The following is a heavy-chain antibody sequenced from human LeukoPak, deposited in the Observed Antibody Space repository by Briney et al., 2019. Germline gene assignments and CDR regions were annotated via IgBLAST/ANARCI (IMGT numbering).Heavy chain of an antibody. D-gene: IGHD3-22*01. J-gene: IGHJ4*02. CDR1: GGSISSGSYY. Sequence: SQTLSLTCTVSGGSISSGSYYWSWIRQPAGKGLEWIGRIYTSGSTNYNPSLKSRVTISVDTSKNQFYLKLSSVTAADTAVYYCARDRYGSYYDSSGYTYYFDYWGQGTLVTVSS. V-gene: IGHV4-61*02. CDR2: IYTSGST. CDR3: ARDRYGSYYDSSGYTYYFDY.